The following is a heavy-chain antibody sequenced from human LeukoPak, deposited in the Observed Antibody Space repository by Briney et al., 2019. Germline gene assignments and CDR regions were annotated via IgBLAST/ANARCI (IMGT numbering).Heavy chain of an antibody. Sequence: GGSLRLSCAASGFTFTTYAMSWVRQAPGKGLEWVSYISSSGSTIYYADSVKGRFTISRDNAKNSLYLQMNSLRAEDTAVYYCARAGYKPYYYDSSGYPFDYWGQGTLVTVSS. J-gene: IGHJ4*02. CDR1: GFTFTTYA. V-gene: IGHV3-11*01. D-gene: IGHD3-22*01. CDR3: ARAGYKPYYYDSSGYPFDY. CDR2: ISSSGSTI.